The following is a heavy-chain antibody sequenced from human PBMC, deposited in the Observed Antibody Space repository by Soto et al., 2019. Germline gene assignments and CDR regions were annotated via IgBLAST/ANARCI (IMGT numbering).Heavy chain of an antibody. D-gene: IGHD4-4*01. Sequence: PGGSLRLSCAASGFTFSSYSMNWVRQAPGKGLEWVSSISSSSSYIYYADSVKGRFTISRDNAKNSLYLQMNSLRAEDTAVYYCARDQGYSNYAGFPNYYGMDVWGQGTTVTVSS. CDR1: GFTFSSYS. V-gene: IGHV3-21*01. CDR3: ARDQGYSNYAGFPNYYGMDV. J-gene: IGHJ6*02. CDR2: ISSSSSYI.